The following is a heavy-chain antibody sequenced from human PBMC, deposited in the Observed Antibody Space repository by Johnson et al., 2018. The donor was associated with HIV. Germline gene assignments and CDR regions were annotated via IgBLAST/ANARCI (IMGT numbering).Heavy chain of an antibody. J-gene: IGHJ3*02. V-gene: IGHV3-30-3*01. CDR2: ISYDGSNK. Sequence: QVQLVESGGGVVQPGRSLRLSCAASGFTFSSYAMHWVRQAPGKGLEWVAVISYDGSNKYYADSVKGRFTISRDNSKNTLYLQMNSLRAEDTAVYYCARGDSRGWYRYAVDIWGQGTMVTVSS. CDR3: ARGDSRGWYRYAVDI. CDR1: GFTFSSYA. D-gene: IGHD6-19*01.